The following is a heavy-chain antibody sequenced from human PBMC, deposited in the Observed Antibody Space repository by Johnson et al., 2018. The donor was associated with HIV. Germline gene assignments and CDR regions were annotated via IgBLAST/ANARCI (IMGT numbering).Heavy chain of an antibody. V-gene: IGHV3-30-3*02. CDR3: LAGCI. CDR1: GFTFSSYA. CDR2: ISYDGSNK. J-gene: IGHJ3*02. D-gene: IGHD6-19*01. Sequence: QVQLVESGGGVVQPGRSLRLSCAASGFTFSSYAMHWVRQAPGKGLEWVAVISYDGSNKYYADSVKGRFTISRDNSKNTLYLQMNSLRAEDTAVYYCLAGCIWGQGTMVTVSS.